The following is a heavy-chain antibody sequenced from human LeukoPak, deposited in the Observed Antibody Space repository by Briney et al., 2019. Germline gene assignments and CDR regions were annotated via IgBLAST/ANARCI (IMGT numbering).Heavy chain of an antibody. V-gene: IGHV1-18*01. CDR1: GYSENFYG. Sequence: GASVKVSCKTSGYSENFYGITWVRQVAGQGLEWMGWISAQHGQTEYAPNSQDRVTMTTDTYTNTAYMELSSLRSEDTAVYYCARAPRRWLRFGGLDPWGQGTLVTVSS. CDR3: ARAPRRWLRFGGLDP. D-gene: IGHD5-12*01. J-gene: IGHJ5*02. CDR2: ISAQHGQT.